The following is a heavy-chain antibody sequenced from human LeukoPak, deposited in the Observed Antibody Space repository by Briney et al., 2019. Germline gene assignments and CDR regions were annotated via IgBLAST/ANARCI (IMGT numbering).Heavy chain of an antibody. CDR3: AKSAVRPPTLIDY. CDR1: AFTFRSYG. V-gene: IGHV3-33*06. Sequence: PGGSLRLSCAASAFTFRSYGMHWVRQAPGKGLEWVAVIWYDGINKYYADSVKGRFTISRDNSKNTPYLQMNSLRAEDTAVYYCAKSAVRPPTLIDYWGQGTLVTVSS. D-gene: IGHD4-17*01. J-gene: IGHJ4*02. CDR2: IWYDGINK.